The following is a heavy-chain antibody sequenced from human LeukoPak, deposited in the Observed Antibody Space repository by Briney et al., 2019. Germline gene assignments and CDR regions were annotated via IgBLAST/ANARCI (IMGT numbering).Heavy chain of an antibody. CDR1: GFTFSSYA. Sequence: GRSLRLSCAASGFTFSSYAMHWVRQAPGKGLEWVAVISYDGSNKYYADSVKGRFTISRDNSKNTLYLQMNSLRAEGTAVYYCARERYSGSYSIAFDYWGQGTLVTVSS. CDR3: ARERYSGSYSIAFDY. J-gene: IGHJ4*02. D-gene: IGHD3-10*01. CDR2: ISYDGSNK. V-gene: IGHV3-30*04.